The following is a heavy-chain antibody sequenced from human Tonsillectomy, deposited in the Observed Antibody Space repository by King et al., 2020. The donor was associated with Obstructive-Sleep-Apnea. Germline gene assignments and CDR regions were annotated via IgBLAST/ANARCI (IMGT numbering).Heavy chain of an antibody. Sequence: QLQESGPGLVKPSGTLSLTCAVSGGSIRSRNWWSWIRQPPGKGLEWMWGIYHSGRTNCNPSLKSRVTISIDKSKNQFSLDLSSVPAADTSVYYCARDMKEDYDTTMVYGMDVWGQGTTVTVPS. V-gene: IGHV4-4*02. J-gene: IGHJ6*02. CDR2: IYHSGRT. CDR3: ARDMKEDYDTTMVYGMDV. CDR1: GGSIRSRNW. D-gene: IGHD5-18*01.